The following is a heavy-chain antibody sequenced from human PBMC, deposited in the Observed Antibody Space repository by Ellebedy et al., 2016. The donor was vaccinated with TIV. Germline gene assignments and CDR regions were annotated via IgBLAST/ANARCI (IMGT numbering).Heavy chain of an antibody. CDR3: ARRHCTGTACYVWGPFGI. Sequence: SGPTLVKPTQTLTLTCTFSGFSLSTSGVGVGWIRQPPGKSLEWLALIYWDDDKRYSPSLKDRLSITKDTSKNQVVLTMANMDPVDTATYYCARRHCTGTACYVWGPFGIWGQGTMVTVS. D-gene: IGHD2-2*01. J-gene: IGHJ3*02. CDR1: GFSLSTSGVG. V-gene: IGHV2-5*02. CDR2: IYWDDDK.